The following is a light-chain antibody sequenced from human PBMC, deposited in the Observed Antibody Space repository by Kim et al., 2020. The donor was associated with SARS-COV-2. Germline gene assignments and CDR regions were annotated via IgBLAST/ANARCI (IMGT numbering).Light chain of an antibody. CDR2: AAS. J-gene: IGKJ3*01. CDR3: QQSYSSPFT. Sequence: DIQMTQSPSSLSASVGDRVTITCRASQSISNYLNWYQQRIGRAPKLLIYAASSLQSGVSSRFSGGGSGTEFTLTISSLQPEDFATYYCQQSYSSPFTFGPGTKVDIK. CDR1: QSISNY. V-gene: IGKV1-39*01.